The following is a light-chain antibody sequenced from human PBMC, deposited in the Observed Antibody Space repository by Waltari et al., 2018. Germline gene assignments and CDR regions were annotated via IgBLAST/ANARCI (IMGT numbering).Light chain of an antibody. CDR1: SSDVGGYNF. CDR3: CSYVGGGTLV. CDR2: DVT. V-gene: IGLV2-23*02. J-gene: IGLJ2*01. Sequence: QSALTQPASVSGSPGQSITISCMGTSSDVGGYNFVSWYQQHPGKAPKLSIYDVTKRPSGVSNRCSGSKSGNTASLTSSGLQAEDEADYYCCSYVGGGTLVFGGGTNVTVL.